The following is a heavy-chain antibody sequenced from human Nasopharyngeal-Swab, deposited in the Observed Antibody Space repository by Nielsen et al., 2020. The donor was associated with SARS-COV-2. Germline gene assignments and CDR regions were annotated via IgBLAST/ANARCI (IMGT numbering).Heavy chain of an antibody. D-gene: IGHD3-3*01. J-gene: IGHJ6*02. Sequence: GESLKISCAASGFTFNNYNFNWVRQAPGKGLEWVSSISNSRSYIYYADSVKGRFTISRDNAKNSLYLQMNSLRAEDTAVYYCARDGLDYDFWSAYFMDVWGQGTTVTVSS. CDR3: ARDGLDYDFWSAYFMDV. CDR1: GFTFNNYN. CDR2: ISNSRSYI. V-gene: IGHV3-21*01.